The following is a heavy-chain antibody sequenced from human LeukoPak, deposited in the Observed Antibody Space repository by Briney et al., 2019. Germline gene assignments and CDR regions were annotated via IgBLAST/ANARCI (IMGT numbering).Heavy chain of an antibody. CDR1: GFTFSSYD. V-gene: IGHV3-13*04. J-gene: IGHJ2*01. CDR3: ARAEYFDL. CDR2: IGSAGDT. Sequence: GGSLRLSCAASGFTFSSYDMHWVRQAPGKGLEWVSAIGSAGDTYYPGSVKGRFTISRENAKNSLYLQLNSLRDGDTAVYYCARAEYFDLWGRGTLVTVSS.